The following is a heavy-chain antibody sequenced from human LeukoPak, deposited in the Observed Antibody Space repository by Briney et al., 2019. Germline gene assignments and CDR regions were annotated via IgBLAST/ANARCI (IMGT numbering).Heavy chain of an antibody. V-gene: IGHV4-38-2*01. CDR3: ARYDYSGSAYTRFDY. CDR2: IYGTGST. Sequence: SETLSLTCAVSGYSLGKNYYWGWIRQPPGKGLEWIGRIYGTGSTSYNPPLMNRGTTSVDTAKNPFSLKLTTVTAADTAVYYCARYDYSGSAYTRFDYWGQGIMVTISS. CDR1: GYSLGKNYY. D-gene: IGHD3-16*01. J-gene: IGHJ4*02.